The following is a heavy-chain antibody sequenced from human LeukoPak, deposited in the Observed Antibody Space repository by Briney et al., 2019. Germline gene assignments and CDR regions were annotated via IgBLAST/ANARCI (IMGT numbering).Heavy chain of an antibody. CDR3: ARAGSGSSFDY. Sequence: GGSLRLSCAASGFAFDTYWMHWVRQAPGKGLEWVSGISWNSGSIGYADSVKGRFTISRDNAKNTLYLRMNSLRAEDTAVYYCARAGSGSSFDYWGQGALVTVSS. CDR2: ISWNSGSI. CDR1: GFAFDTYW. V-gene: IGHV3-9*01. J-gene: IGHJ4*02. D-gene: IGHD3-10*01.